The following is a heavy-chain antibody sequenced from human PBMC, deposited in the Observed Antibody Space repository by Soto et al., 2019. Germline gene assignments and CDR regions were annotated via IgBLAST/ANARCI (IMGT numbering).Heavy chain of an antibody. CDR3: AKAPASTIFRVVIPHFDN. J-gene: IGHJ4*02. Sequence: GGSLRLSCAASGFTFSSYAMSWVRQAPGKGLEWVSAISGSGGSTYYADSVKGRFTISRDNSKNTLYLQMNSLRAEDTAVYYFAKAPASTIFRVVIPHFDNWDQGALVTTAS. CDR1: GFTFSSYA. V-gene: IGHV3-23*01. CDR2: ISGSGGST. D-gene: IGHD3-3*01.